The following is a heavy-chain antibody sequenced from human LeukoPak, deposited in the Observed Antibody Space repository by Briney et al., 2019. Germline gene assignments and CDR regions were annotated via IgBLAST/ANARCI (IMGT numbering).Heavy chain of an antibody. CDR1: GGTFSSYA. Sequence: SVKVSCKASGGTFSSYAISWVRQAPGQGLEWMGRIIPILGIANYAQKFQGRVTITADKSTSTAYMELSSLRSEDTAVYYCARGGHSSSWFPIYYYYGMDVWGQGTTVTVSS. J-gene: IGHJ6*02. V-gene: IGHV1-69*04. D-gene: IGHD6-13*01. CDR3: ARGGHSSSWFPIYYYYGMDV. CDR2: IIPILGIA.